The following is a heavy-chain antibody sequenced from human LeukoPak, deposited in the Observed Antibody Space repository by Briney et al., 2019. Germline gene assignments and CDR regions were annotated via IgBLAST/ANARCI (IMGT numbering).Heavy chain of an antibody. CDR3: AKATGTLGN. J-gene: IGHJ4*02. V-gene: IGHV3-53*01. CDR1: GFTFDDYG. CDR2: IYSGGST. D-gene: IGHD1-1*01. Sequence: GGSLGLSCAASGFTFDDYGMSWVRQAPGKGLEWVSVIYSGGSTYYADSVKGRFTISRDNSKSTLYIQMNSLTAEDTAIYYCAKATGTLGNWGQGTLVTVSS.